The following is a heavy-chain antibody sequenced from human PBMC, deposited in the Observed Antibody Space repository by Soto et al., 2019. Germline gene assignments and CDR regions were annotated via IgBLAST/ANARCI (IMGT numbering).Heavy chain of an antibody. CDR1: GGTFSSYA. CDR3: ARVTIVVVPAAPPSSPFDI. J-gene: IGHJ3*02. V-gene: IGHV1-69*13. D-gene: IGHD2-2*01. CDR2: IIPINGTA. Sequence: ASVKVSCKASGGTFSSYAISWVRQAPGQGLEWMGGIIPINGTANYAQKFQGRVTITADESTSTAYMELRSLRSDDTAVYYCARVTIVVVPAAPPSSPFDIWGQWTMVTVSS.